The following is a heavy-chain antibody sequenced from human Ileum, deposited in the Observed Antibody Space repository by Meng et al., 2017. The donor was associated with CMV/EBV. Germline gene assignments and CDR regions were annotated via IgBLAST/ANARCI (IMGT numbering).Heavy chain of an antibody. CDR3: ARGYWRYGMDV. D-gene: IGHD3-3*01. J-gene: IGHJ6*02. V-gene: IGHV3-66*03. CDR2: IYSRGNT. CDR1: GFSVSSNY. Sequence: GESLKISCAASGFSVSSNYMSWVRQAPGKGLEWVSVIYSRGNTYYADSVKGRFTISRDNSKNTLYLQMNSLRAEDTAVYYCARGYWRYGMDVWGQGNTVTVSS.